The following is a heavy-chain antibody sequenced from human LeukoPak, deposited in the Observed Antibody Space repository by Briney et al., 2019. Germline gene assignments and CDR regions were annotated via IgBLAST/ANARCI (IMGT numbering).Heavy chain of an antibody. J-gene: IGHJ4*02. V-gene: IGHV4-39*07. CDR2: VFYNGAT. CDR1: GGSISSSIYY. CDR3: ARDRAGSFHFDY. Sequence: SETLSLTCIVSGGSISSSIYYWAWVRQPPGKGLEWIGTVFYNGATQYSPSLRSRVTISIDTSTNQFSLKLSSVTAADTAVYYCARDRAGSFHFDYWGQGTLVTVSS.